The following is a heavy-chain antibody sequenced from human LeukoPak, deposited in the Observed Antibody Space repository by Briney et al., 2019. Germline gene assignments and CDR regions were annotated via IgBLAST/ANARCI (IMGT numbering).Heavy chain of an antibody. J-gene: IGHJ5*02. V-gene: IGHV3-74*01. Sequence: EGCLRLSWAASGFTFGDFWMHWVRQAPGKGLVWVSRINNDGSDIIYRDSVKGRFTISRDNAKNTLYLQMNSLRPEDTAVYYCVRDTPHRRLDPWGQGTLVTVSS. CDR3: VRDTPHRRLDP. D-gene: IGHD2-15*01. CDR1: GFTFGDFW. CDR2: INNDGSDI.